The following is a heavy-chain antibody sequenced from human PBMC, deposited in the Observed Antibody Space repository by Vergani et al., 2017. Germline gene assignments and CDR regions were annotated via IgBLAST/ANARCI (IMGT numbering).Heavy chain of an antibody. J-gene: IGHJ3*02. CDR2: IYHSGST. D-gene: IGHD2-15*01. Sequence: QLQLQESGPGLVKPSQTLSLTCAVSGASISSGGYSWSWIRQPPGKGLEWIGYIYHSGSTYYNPSLKSRITISVDTSNNQFSLKLSSVTAADTAVYYCAGVGAVVVVAASKQADDAFDIWGQGTMVTVS. CDR1: GASISSGGYS. V-gene: IGHV4-30-2*01. CDR3: AGVGAVVVVAASKQADDAFDI.